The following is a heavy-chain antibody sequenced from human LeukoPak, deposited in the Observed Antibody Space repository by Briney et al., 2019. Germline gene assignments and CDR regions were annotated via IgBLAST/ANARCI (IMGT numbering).Heavy chain of an antibody. CDR2: IYHSGST. J-gene: IGHJ4*02. CDR1: GGSISSTNW. CDR3: ARHSPYYYDSSGYYVFDY. Sequence: SGTLSLTCAVSGGSISSTNWWSWVRQPPGKGLEWIGEIYHSGSTTYNPSLKSRVTISVDTSKNQFSLKLSSVTAADTAVYYCARHSPYYYDSSGYYVFDYWGQGTLVTVSS. D-gene: IGHD3-22*01. V-gene: IGHV4-4*02.